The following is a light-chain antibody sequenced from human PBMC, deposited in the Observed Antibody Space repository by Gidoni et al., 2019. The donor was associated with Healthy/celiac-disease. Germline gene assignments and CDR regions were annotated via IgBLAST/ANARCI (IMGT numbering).Light chain of an antibody. CDR3: QQYYSTPVT. V-gene: IGKV4-1*01. CDR1: VLYSSNNKNY. CDR2: WAS. Sequence: VLYSSNNKNYLAWYQQKPGQPPKLLIYWASTRESGVPDRFSGSGSGTDFTLTISSLQAEDVAVYYCQQYYSTPVTFGQGTKVEIK. J-gene: IGKJ1*01.